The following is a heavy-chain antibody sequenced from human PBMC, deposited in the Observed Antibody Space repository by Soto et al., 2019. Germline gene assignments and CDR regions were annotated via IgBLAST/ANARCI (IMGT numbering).Heavy chain of an antibody. D-gene: IGHD2-15*01. V-gene: IGHV4-34*01. CDR1: GGSFSGYY. J-gene: IGHJ5*02. CDR3: ARGRVKLDIVVVVAAPHNWFDP. CDR2: INHSGST. Sequence: SETLSLTCAVYGGSFSGYYWSWIRQPPGKGLEWIGEINHSGSTNYNPSLKSRVTISVDTSKNQFSLKLSSVTAADTAVYYCARGRVKLDIVVVVAAPHNWFDPWGQGTLVTVSS.